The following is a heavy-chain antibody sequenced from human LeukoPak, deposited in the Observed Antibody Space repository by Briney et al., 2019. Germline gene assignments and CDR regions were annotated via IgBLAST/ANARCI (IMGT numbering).Heavy chain of an antibody. CDR1: GFTFSDHY. D-gene: IGHD2-15*01. J-gene: IGHJ4*02. Sequence: AGGSLRLSCAASGFTFSDHYMDWVRQAPGKGLEWVGRIRNKANSYTTEYAASVKGRFSVSRDDSKNSLYLQMNSLKTEDTAVYYCVSTPPDYWGQGTLVTVSS. CDR3: VSTPPDY. CDR2: IRNKANSYTT. V-gene: IGHV3-72*01.